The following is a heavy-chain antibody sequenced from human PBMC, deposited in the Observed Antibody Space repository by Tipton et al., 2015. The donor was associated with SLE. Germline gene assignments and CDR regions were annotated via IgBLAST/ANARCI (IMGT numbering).Heavy chain of an antibody. Sequence: TLSLTCTVSGGSISSGDYYWSWIRQPPGKGLEWIGYIYYSGSTYYNPSLKSRVTISVDTSKNHFSLKVSSVTAADTAVYYCARASVVRHYFDYWGQGTLVTVSS. V-gene: IGHV4-30-4*08. J-gene: IGHJ4*02. CDR1: GGSISSGDYY. D-gene: IGHD4-23*01. CDR2: IYYSGST. CDR3: ARASVVRHYFDY.